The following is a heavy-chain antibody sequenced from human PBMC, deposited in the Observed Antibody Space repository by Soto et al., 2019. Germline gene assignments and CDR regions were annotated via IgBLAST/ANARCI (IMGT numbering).Heavy chain of an antibody. CDR3: ARDSTSWFPYYGIDV. D-gene: IGHD6-13*01. V-gene: IGHV4-59*01. CDR2: ISDSGST. J-gene: IGHJ6*02. Sequence: XETLSLTCTVSGGSLDYYYWTWIRQTPGKGLEWIGYISDSGSTKYNPSLRSRVTISVDTSKNQFSLKLNSVNAADTAVYFCARDSTSWFPYYGIDVWGQGTTVTVSS. CDR1: GGSLDYYY.